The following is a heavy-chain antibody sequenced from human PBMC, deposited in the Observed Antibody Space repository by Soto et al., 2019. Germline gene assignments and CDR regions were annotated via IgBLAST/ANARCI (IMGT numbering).Heavy chain of an antibody. J-gene: IGHJ4*02. CDR3: ARGSTTEKVDS. CDR1: GGSISSGGYS. Sequence: SETLSLTCAVSGGSISSGGYSWSWIRQPPGKGLEWIGYIYHSGSTYYNPSLKSRVTISVDRSKNQFSLKLSSVTAADTAMYYCARGSTTEKVDSWGQGILVTVSS. CDR2: IYHSGST. V-gene: IGHV4-30-2*01.